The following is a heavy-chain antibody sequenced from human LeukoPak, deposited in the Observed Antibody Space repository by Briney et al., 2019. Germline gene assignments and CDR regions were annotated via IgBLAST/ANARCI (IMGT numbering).Heavy chain of an antibody. CDR3: AKGRGYYDSDWFDP. V-gene: IGHV3-23*01. J-gene: IGHJ5*02. D-gene: IGHD3-22*01. Sequence: GGSLRLSCAVSGFSLSRYAMGWVRKAPGKGLEWVSAISDSGGSTYYADSVKGRFTISRDNSKNTLYLQMNSLRAEDTAVYYCAKGRGYYDSDWFDPWGQGTPVTVSS. CDR1: GFSLSRYA. CDR2: ISDSGGST.